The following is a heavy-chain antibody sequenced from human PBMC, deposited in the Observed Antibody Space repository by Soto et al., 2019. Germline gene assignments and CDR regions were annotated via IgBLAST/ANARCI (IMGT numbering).Heavy chain of an antibody. CDR3: PTDRSGSLNSFEAFDI. J-gene: IGHJ3*02. CDR2: ISYSGSP. Sequence: SETLSLTCTVSGGSVSSGSHYWSWIRQPPGKGLEWIAYISYSGSPDYNPSLKSRVSISIDMSKNQISLKVRSVTAADTAVYYCPTDRSGSLNSFEAFDIGGQGTMVTVAS. D-gene: IGHD2-15*01. CDR1: GGSVSSGSHY. V-gene: IGHV4-61*01.